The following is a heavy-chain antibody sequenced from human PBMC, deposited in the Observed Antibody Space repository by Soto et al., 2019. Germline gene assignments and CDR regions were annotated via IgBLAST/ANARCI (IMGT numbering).Heavy chain of an antibody. CDR3: AKRSGWSISY. Sequence: GPLRLSCAAPGFTFSSYAMSWVRQAPGKGLEWVSAISGSGGSTYYADSVKGRFTISRDNSKNTLYLQMNSLRAEDTAVYYCAKRSGWSISYWGQGTLVTVSS. CDR2: ISGSGGST. V-gene: IGHV3-23*01. CDR1: GFTFSSYA. D-gene: IGHD6-19*01. J-gene: IGHJ4*02.